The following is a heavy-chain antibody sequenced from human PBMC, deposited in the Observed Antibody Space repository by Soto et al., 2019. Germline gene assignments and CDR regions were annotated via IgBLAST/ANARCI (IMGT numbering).Heavy chain of an antibody. CDR1: GNTFTSYD. V-gene: IGHV1-8*01. D-gene: IGHD3-10*01. Sequence: ASVKVSCKASGNTFTSYDINWVRQATGHGLEWMGWINPNSGNIGYAQKFQGRVTMTRDTAIRTAYMEVSRLRSHATAVYYCARGRASGSYYLLDYWGQGTLVTVSS. CDR3: ARGRASGSYYLLDY. J-gene: IGHJ4*02. CDR2: INPNSGNI.